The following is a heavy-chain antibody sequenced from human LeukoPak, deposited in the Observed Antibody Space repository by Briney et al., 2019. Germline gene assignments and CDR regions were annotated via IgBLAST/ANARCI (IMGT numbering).Heavy chain of an antibody. CDR1: GGTFSSYA. CDR3: ARERRGYCSSTSCSGMDV. CDR2: MNPNSGNT. D-gene: IGHD2-2*01. Sequence: ASVKVSCKASGGTFSSYAISWVRQAPGQGLEWMGWMNPNSGNTGYAQKFQGRVTMTRNTSISTAYMELSSLRSEDTAVYYCARERRGYCSSTSCSGMDVWGQGTTVTVSS. J-gene: IGHJ6*02. V-gene: IGHV1-8*02.